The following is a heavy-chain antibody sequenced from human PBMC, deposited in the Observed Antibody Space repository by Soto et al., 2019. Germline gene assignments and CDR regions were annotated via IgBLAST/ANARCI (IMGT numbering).Heavy chain of an antibody. CDR3: ARDGGYSGYDYFDY. D-gene: IGHD5-12*01. Sequence: GGSLGLSCAASGFTFSSYWMNWVRQAPGKGLEWVANIKLDGSEKKYVDSVKGRFTISRDNAKKSVFLQMNSLRVEDTAVYYCARDGGYSGYDYFDYWGQGALVTVSS. CDR2: IKLDGSEK. J-gene: IGHJ4*02. CDR1: GFTFSSYW. V-gene: IGHV3-7*01.